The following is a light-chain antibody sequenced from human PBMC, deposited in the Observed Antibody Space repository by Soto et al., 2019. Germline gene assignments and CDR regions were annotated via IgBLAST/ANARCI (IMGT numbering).Light chain of an antibody. V-gene: IGKV1-5*03. CDR2: KAS. Sequence: DIQMTQSPSTLSGSVGDRVTITCRASQTISSWLAWYQQKPGKAPKLLIYKASTLKSGVPSRFSGSGSGTEFTLTISSLQPDDFAPYYCQHYNSYPEAFGQGTKVDIK. J-gene: IGKJ1*01. CDR3: QHYNSYPEA. CDR1: QTISSW.